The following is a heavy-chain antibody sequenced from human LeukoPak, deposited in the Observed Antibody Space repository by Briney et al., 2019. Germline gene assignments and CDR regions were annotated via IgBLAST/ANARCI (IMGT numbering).Heavy chain of an antibody. CDR2: IWYDGSNK. CDR1: GFTFSTYV. J-gene: IGHJ4*02. CDR3: AKDKEGKRVPISIAIVRGVAGLDY. D-gene: IGHD3-10*01. V-gene: IGHV3-30*02. Sequence: PGGSLRLSCAASGFTFSTYVMHWVRQAPGKGLEWVAIIWYDGSNKFYADSVKGRFTISRDNSKSTLYLQMNSLRAEDTAVYYWAKDKEGKRVPISIAIVRGVAGLDYWGQGTLVTVSS.